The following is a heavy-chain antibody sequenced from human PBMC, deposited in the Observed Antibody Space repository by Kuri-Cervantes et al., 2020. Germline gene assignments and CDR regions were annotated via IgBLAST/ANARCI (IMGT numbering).Heavy chain of an antibody. V-gene: IGHV1-46*01. CDR3: ARLAMRWYGPAYYYYYGMDV. Sequence: ASVKVSCKASGYTFTSYYMHWVRQAPGQGLEWMGIINPSGGSTSYAQKFQGRVTMTRDTSTSTVYMELRSLRSDDTAVYYCARLAMRWYGPAYYYYYGMDVWGQGTTVTVSS. D-gene: IGHD5-24*01. CDR1: GYTFTSYY. J-gene: IGHJ6*02. CDR2: INPSGGST.